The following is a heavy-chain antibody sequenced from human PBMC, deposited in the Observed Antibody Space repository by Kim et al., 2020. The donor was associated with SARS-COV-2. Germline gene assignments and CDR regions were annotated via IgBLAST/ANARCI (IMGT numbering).Heavy chain of an antibody. CDR2: IKQDGNEK. CDR3: AGGTGWLIEY. V-gene: IGHV3-7*01. D-gene: IGHD6-19*01. Sequence: GSLRLSCAASGFSFSTFWMNWVRQAPGKGLEWVANIKQDGNEKKYVDSVKDRFTISRDNAKNSLYLQLNSLRDEDTALYFCAGGTGWLIEYWGQGTLVTVSS. CDR1: GFSFSTFW. J-gene: IGHJ4*02.